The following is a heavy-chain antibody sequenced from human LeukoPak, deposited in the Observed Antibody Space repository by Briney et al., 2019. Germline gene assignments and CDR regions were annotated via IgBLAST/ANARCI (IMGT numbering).Heavy chain of an antibody. Sequence: GGSLRLSCAASGFTFSSYGMHWVRQAPGKGLEWVAVISYDGSNKYYADSVKGRFTISRGNSKNTLYLQMNSLRAEDTAVYYCAKDKGLEFDYWGQGTLVTVSS. V-gene: IGHV3-30*18. CDR1: GFTFSSYG. J-gene: IGHJ4*02. CDR3: AKDKGLEFDY. D-gene: IGHD3-22*01. CDR2: ISYDGSNK.